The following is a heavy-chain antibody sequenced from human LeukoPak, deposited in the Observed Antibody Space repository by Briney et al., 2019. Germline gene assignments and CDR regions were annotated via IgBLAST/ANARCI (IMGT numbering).Heavy chain of an antibody. Sequence: PSETLSLTCTVSGGSINGYSCTWIRQPPGKGLEWIGYMYYSGSTNYNPSLKSRLTISVDTSKNQFSLKLRSVTAADTAVYYCARAGQCGGDCYSLDYWGQGTLVTVSS. D-gene: IGHD2-21*02. CDR1: GGSINGYS. CDR3: ARAGQCGGDCYSLDY. V-gene: IGHV4-59*01. CDR2: MYYSGST. J-gene: IGHJ4*02.